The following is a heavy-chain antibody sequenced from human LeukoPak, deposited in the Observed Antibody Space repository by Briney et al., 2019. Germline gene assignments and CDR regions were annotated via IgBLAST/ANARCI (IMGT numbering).Heavy chain of an antibody. V-gene: IGHV1-2*02. Sequence: ASVNVSCMTSGYTFADYYIHGVRQAPGQGLEWMGWIYLKRGGTNSPQKFQGRGTMTRDTSISPAYMELSRLRLDDTAVYYCARVSTSGYRDWLDPWGQGTLVTVSS. CDR3: ARVSTSGYRDWLDP. J-gene: IGHJ5*02. D-gene: IGHD3-9*01. CDR2: IYLKRGGT. CDR1: GYTFADYY.